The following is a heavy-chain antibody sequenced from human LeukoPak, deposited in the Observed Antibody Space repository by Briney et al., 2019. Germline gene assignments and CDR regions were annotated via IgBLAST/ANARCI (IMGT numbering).Heavy chain of an antibody. CDR2: ISYDGSNK. J-gene: IGHJ5*02. Sequence: GGSLRLSCAASGFTISSYAMHWVRQAPGKGLEWVAVISYDGSNKYYADSVKGRFTISRDNSKNTLYLQMNSLRAEDTAVYYCARESFDPWGQGTLVTVSS. CDR3: ARESFDP. V-gene: IGHV3-30*04. CDR1: GFTISSYA.